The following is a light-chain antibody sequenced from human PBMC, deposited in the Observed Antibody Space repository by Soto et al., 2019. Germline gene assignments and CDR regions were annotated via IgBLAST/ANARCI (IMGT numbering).Light chain of an antibody. Sequence: EIVMTQSPATLSVSPGERATLSCRASESVSSKLVWYQQKPGQAPRLLIHDASTRATGIPARFSGSGSGTEFILTIRSVESEDFAIYYCHQHTDSTTCAHGTRLEMK. J-gene: IGKJ5*01. CDR1: ESVSSK. CDR3: HQHTDSTT. V-gene: IGKV3-15*01. CDR2: DAS.